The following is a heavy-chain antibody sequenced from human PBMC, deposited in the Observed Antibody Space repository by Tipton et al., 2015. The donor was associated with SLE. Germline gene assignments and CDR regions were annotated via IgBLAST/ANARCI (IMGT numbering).Heavy chain of an antibody. CDR3: ARDTDFDY. Sequence: TLSLTCTVSGGSISSSSYYWGWIRQPPGKGLEWIGSIYYSGSTYYNPSLKSRVTISVDTSKNQFSLKLSSVTAADTAVYHCARDTDFDYWGQGTLVTVSS. D-gene: IGHD2-8*02. J-gene: IGHJ4*02. CDR1: GGSISSSSYY. V-gene: IGHV4-39*07. CDR2: IYYSGST.